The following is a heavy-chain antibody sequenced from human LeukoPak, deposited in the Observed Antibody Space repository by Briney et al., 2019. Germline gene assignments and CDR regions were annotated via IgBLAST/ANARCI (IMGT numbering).Heavy chain of an antibody. J-gene: IGHJ4*02. D-gene: IGHD6-19*01. CDR3: ARLRVAVAGFDY. V-gene: IGHV4-59*01. CDR2: IYYSGST. CDR1: GGSINSYY. Sequence: SETLSLTCTVSGGSINSYYWSWIRQPPGKGLEWIGDIYYSGSTNYNPSLKSRVTISVDTSKNQFSLKLSSVTAADTAVYYCARLRVAVAGFDYWGQGTLVTVSS.